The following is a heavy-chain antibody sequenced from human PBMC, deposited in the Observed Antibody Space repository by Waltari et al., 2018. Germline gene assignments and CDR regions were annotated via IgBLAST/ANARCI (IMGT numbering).Heavy chain of an antibody. CDR1: EFTLSHSA. CDR3: AKCEMYDSGWCAFFRY. J-gene: IGHJ4*02. Sequence: DVRLSESGGGLAQPGGSLRLSCVASEFTLSHSAMGWVRQAPGKGLEWVSALVRSGFGTHYADSVKGRFAISRDNAKNTLYLQMNSLRAEDTAVYYCAKCEMYDSGWCAFFRYWGQGTLVTVSS. D-gene: IGHD6-19*01. V-gene: IGHV3-23*01. CDR2: LVRSGFGT.